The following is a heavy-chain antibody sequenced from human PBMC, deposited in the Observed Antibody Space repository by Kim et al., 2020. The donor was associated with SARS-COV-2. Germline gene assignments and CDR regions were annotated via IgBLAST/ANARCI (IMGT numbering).Heavy chain of an antibody. CDR1: GGTFSSYA. Sequence: SVKVSCKASGGTFSSYAISWVRQAPGQGLEWMGGIIPIFGTANYAQKFQGRVTITADESTSTAYMELSSLRSEDTAVYYCARPIYYDFWSGYPHINPDYGMDVWGQGTTVTVSS. D-gene: IGHD3-3*01. CDR2: IIPIFGTA. CDR3: ARPIYYDFWSGYPHINPDYGMDV. J-gene: IGHJ6*02. V-gene: IGHV1-69*13.